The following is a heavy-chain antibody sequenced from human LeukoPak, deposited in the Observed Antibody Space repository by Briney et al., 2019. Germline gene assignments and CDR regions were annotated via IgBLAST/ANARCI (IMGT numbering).Heavy chain of an antibody. V-gene: IGHV4-31*03. J-gene: IGHJ6*03. CDR2: IYYSGST. CDR3: ASGTNGRGHYYYMDV. Sequence: SETLSLTCTVTGGSISSGGYYWSCIRQHPGKGLEWIGYIYYSGSTYYDPTLKSRVTISVVTSKSQFSLKLSSVTAADTAVYYWASGTNGRGHYYYMDVWGKGTTVTVSS. D-gene: IGHD1-26*01. CDR1: GGSISSGGYY.